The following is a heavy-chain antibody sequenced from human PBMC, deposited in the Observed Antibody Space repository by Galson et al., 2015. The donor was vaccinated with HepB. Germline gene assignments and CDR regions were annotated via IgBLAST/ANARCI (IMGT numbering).Heavy chain of an antibody. Sequence: CAISGDSVSSNSAAWNWIRQSPSRGLEWLGRTYYRSKWYNDYAVSVKSRITINPDTSKNQFSLQLNSVTPEDTAVYYCARSTSPGIAAAGSTYYYGMDVWGQGTTVTVSS. CDR1: GDSVSSNSAA. CDR2: TYYRSKWYN. D-gene: IGHD6-13*01. CDR3: ARSTSPGIAAAGSTYYYGMDV. V-gene: IGHV6-1*01. J-gene: IGHJ6*02.